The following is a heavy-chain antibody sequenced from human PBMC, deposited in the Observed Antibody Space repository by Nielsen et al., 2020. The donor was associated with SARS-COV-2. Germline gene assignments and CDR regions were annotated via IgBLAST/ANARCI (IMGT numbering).Heavy chain of an antibody. CDR2: INHSGST. V-gene: IGHV4-34*01. J-gene: IGHJ6*02. Sequence: SETLSLTCAVYGGSFSGYYWSWIRQPPGKGLEWIGEINHSGSTNYNPSLKSRVTISVDTSKNQFSLKLSSVTAADTAVYYCARDRLDILTGYYLYYYYYGMDVWGQGTTVTVSS. CDR1: GGSFSGYY. CDR3: ARDRLDILTGYYLYYYYYGMDV. D-gene: IGHD3-9*01.